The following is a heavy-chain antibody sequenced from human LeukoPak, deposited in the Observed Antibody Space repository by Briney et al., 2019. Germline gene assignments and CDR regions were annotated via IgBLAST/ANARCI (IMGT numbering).Heavy chain of an antibody. CDR3: ARLGSGSHYNEFYFDY. J-gene: IGHJ4*02. CDR1: GFTFSNYW. D-gene: IGHD3-10*01. Sequence: GGSLRLSCAASGFTFSNYWMHWVRQAPGKGLVWVSRINSDGSSTSSAGSVKGRFTISRDNAKNTLFLQMNSLRAEDTAVYYCARLGSGSHYNEFYFDYWGQGTLVTVSS. CDR2: INSDGSST. V-gene: IGHV3-74*01.